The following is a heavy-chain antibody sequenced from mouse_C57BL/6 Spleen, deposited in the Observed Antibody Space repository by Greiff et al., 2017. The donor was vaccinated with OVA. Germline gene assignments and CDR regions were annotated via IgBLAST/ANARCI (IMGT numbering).Heavy chain of an antibody. CDR3: ARSKVIITTVVATDYAMDY. D-gene: IGHD1-1*01. CDR2: IYPGDGDT. Sequence: VQLQQSGPELVKPGASVKISCKASGYAFSSSWMNWVKQRPGKGLEWIGRIYPGDGDTNYNGKFKGKATLTADKSSSTAYMQLSSLTSEDSAVYFCARSKVIITTVVATDYAMDYWGQGTSVTVSS. CDR1: GYAFSSSW. V-gene: IGHV1-82*01. J-gene: IGHJ4*01.